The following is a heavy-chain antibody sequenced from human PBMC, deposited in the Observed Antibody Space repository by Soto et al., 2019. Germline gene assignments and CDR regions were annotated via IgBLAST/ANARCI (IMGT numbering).Heavy chain of an antibody. V-gene: IGHV1-18*01. CDR1: GYTFTSHG. Sequence: QVQLVQSGAEVKKPGTSVKVSCKASGYTFTSHGITWVRQAPGQGLEWMGGISAYHGNTNYTQNLQGRITMTTDTSTSTANMELRSLRSDDTAVYYCARDLGGYNSIAAYLGQGAVVTVSS. CDR2: ISAYHGNT. CDR3: ARDLGGYNSIAAY. D-gene: IGHD5-12*01. J-gene: IGHJ4*02.